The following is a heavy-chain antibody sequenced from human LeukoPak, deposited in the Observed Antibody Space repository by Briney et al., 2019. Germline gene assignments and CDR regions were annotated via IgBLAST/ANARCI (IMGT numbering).Heavy chain of an antibody. CDR3: AKDLMRFLEWLPAPGFDY. Sequence: PGGSLRLSCAASGFTFSSYGMHWVRQAPGKGLEWVALLRDDGSNKYYADSVKGRFTISRDNSKNTLYLQMNSLRAEDTAVYYCAKDLMRFLEWLPAPGFDYWGQGTLVTVSS. D-gene: IGHD3-3*01. CDR2: LRDDGSNK. V-gene: IGHV3-30*02. CDR1: GFTFSSYG. J-gene: IGHJ4*02.